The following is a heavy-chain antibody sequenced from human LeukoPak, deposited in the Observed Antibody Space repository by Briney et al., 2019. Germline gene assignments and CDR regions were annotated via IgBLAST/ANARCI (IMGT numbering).Heavy chain of an antibody. CDR2: ISSSGSPI. V-gene: IGHV3-48*03. Sequence: GSLRLSCAASGFTFSSYEMNWVRQAPGKGLEWVSYISSSGSPIYYADSVKGRFTISRDNAKNSLFLQMNSLRGEDTAVYFCARTLTDCSSTTCYGGSLSLLLDYWGQGTLVTVSS. J-gene: IGHJ4*02. D-gene: IGHD2-2*01. CDR1: GFTFSSYE. CDR3: ARTLTDCSSTTCYGGSLSLLLDY.